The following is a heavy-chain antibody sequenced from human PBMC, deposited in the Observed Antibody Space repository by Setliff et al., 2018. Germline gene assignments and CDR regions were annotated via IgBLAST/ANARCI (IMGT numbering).Heavy chain of an antibody. CDR1: GYTFTNYA. CDR3: ARGRPTANPYYYYYMDV. D-gene: IGHD4-4*01. CDR2: INAGNGDT. Sequence: GASVKVSCKASGYTFTNYAIHWVRQAPGLRLEWMGWINAGNGDTKYSQDFQGRVTITRDTSASTAYMDLSSLRSDDMAVYYCARGRPTANPYYYYYMDVWGKGTTVTVSS. V-gene: IGHV1-3*03. J-gene: IGHJ6*03.